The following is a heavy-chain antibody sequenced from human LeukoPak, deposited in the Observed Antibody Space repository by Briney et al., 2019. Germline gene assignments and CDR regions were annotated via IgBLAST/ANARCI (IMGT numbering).Heavy chain of an antibody. D-gene: IGHD1-26*01. CDR3: AKRSRLGAHVDQ. Sequence: PAGSLRLSCAASGFTFSTNDMTWVRQAPGMGLDWVSSISGTDGATYYADSVKGRFTISRDNSKNTLYLQMSSLRAEDTAVYFCAKRSRLGAHVDQWGQGTLVTVSS. J-gene: IGHJ4*02. CDR1: GFTFSTND. V-gene: IGHV3-23*01. CDR2: ISGTDGAT.